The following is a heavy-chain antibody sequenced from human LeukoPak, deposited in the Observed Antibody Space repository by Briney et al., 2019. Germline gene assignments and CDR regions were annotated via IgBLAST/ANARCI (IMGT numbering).Heavy chain of an antibody. Sequence: ASVKVSCKASGYTFTSYGFSWVRQAPGQGLEWMGRINPNSGGTNYAQKFQGRVTMTRDTSITTAYMELSGLRSDDTAMFYCAREYCSSTSCQFYYFDYWGQGTLVTVSS. CDR3: AREYCSSTSCQFYYFDY. J-gene: IGHJ4*02. D-gene: IGHD2-2*01. V-gene: IGHV1-2*06. CDR2: INPNSGGT. CDR1: GYTFTSYG.